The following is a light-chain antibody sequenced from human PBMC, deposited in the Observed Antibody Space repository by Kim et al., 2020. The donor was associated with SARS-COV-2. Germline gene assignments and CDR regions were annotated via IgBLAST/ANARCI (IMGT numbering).Light chain of an antibody. J-gene: IGLJ2*01. CDR2: DNS. Sequence: QSVLTQPPSASGTPGQRVTISCSGSSSNIGSKSVSWYQQLPGAAPKLLIYDNSQRPSGVPDRFSGSKSGTSASLAISGLQSEDEADYYCAAWDGSLNGVVFGGGPKVTVL. CDR1: SSNIGSKS. V-gene: IGLV1-44*01. CDR3: AAWDGSLNGVV.